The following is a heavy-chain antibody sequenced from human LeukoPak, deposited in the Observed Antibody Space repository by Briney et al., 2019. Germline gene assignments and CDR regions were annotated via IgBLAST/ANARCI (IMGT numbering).Heavy chain of an antibody. CDR2: INHSGST. J-gene: IGHJ5*02. Sequence: SETLSLTCTVSGGSISSSSYYWGWIRQPPGKGLEWLGEINHSGSTNYNPSLKSRVTISVDTSKNQFSLKLSSVTAADTAVYYCARYRGKTTVSSLDWFDPWGQGTLVTVSS. CDR1: GGSISSSSYY. V-gene: IGHV4-61*05. D-gene: IGHD4-11*01. CDR3: ARYRGKTTVSSLDWFDP.